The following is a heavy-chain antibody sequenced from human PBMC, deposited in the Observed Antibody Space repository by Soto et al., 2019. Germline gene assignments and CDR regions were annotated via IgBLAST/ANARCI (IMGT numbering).Heavy chain of an antibody. V-gene: IGHV5-51*01. CDR2: IYPGDSDT. CDR1: GYSFTSYW. D-gene: IGHD3-3*01. Sequence: GESLKISCKGSGYSFTSYWIGWVRQMPGKGLEWMGIIYPGDSDTRYSPSFQGQVTISADKSISTAYLQWSSLKASDTAMYYCARQRYDFWSGFPGQSPGLIADYYYYYYMDVWGKGTTVTVSS. J-gene: IGHJ6*03. CDR3: ARQRYDFWSGFPGQSPGLIADYYYYYYMDV.